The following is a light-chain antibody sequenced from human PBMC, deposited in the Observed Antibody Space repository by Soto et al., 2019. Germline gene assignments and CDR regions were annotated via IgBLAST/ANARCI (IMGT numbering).Light chain of an antibody. J-gene: IGKJ1*01. CDR1: QNILYKSKNKNY. Sequence: DIVMTQSPDSLGMSLGERATINCKSSQNILYKSKNKNYLAWYQQKPGQPPNLLIYKASSLESGVPSRFSGSGSDTDFTLTISSLQPDDFATYYCQQYKIYSTFGQGAKADIK. CDR2: KAS. CDR3: QQYKIYST. V-gene: IGKV4-1*01.